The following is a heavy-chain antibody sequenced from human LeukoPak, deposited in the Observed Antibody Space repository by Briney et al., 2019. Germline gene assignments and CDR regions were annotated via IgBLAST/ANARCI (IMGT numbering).Heavy chain of an antibody. CDR1: GGSISSYY. D-gene: IGHD3-16*01. V-gene: IGHV4-59*01. J-gene: IGHJ5*02. Sequence: KPSETLSLTCTVSGGSISSYYWSWIRQPPGKGLEWIGYIYYSGSTNYNPSLKSRVTISVDTSKNQFSLKLSSVTAADTAVYYCARTSWGSHNWFDPWGQGTLVTVSS. CDR3: ARTSWGSHNWFDP. CDR2: IYYSGST.